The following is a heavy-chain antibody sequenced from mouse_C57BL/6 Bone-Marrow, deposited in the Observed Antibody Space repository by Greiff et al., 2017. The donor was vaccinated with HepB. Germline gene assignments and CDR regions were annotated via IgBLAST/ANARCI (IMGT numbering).Heavy chain of an antibody. CDR3: AGLWSDWYFDV. J-gene: IGHJ1*03. V-gene: IGHV1-59*01. Sequence: QVQLQQPGAELVRPGTSVKLSCKASGYTFTSYWMHWVKQRPRQGLEWIGVIDPSDSYTNYNQKFKGKATLTVDTSSSTAYMQLSSLTSEDSAVYYCAGLWSDWYFDVWGTGTTVTVSS. CDR2: IDPSDSYT. D-gene: IGHD1-1*02. CDR1: GYTFTSYW.